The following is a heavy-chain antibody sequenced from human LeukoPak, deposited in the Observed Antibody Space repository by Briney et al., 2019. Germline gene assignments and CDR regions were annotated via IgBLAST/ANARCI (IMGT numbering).Heavy chain of an antibody. D-gene: IGHD7-27*01. J-gene: IGHJ4*02. Sequence: ASVKVSCKXSGYTFTDYYLHWVRQAPGQGLEWMGRINPNSGDTNYAQEFQGRVTMTRDTSISTAYMELSRLRSDDTAVYFCARDLPSTSNWELDYWGQGTLVAVSS. V-gene: IGHV1-2*06. CDR2: INPNSGDT. CDR1: GYTFTDYY. CDR3: ARDLPSTSNWELDY.